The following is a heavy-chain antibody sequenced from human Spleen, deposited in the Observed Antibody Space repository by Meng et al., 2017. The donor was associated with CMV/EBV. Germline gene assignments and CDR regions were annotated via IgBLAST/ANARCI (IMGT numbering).Heavy chain of an antibody. V-gene: IGHV3-23*01. CDR3: AKERGRILLYSYYGLDV. D-gene: IGHD1-26*01. Sequence: GESLKISCAASGFTFSRYAMSWVRQAPGKGLEWVSGISGSGGTTHYADSVKGQFTISRDNSKNTLFLQMNSLRAEDTAVYYCAKERGRILLYSYYGLDVWGRGTTVTVSS. CDR2: ISGSGGTT. J-gene: IGHJ6*02. CDR1: GFTFSRYA.